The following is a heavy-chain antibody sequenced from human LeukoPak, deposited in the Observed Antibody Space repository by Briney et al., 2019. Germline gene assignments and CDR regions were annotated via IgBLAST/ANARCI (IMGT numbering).Heavy chain of an antibody. CDR3: AKGGSSGYYPFDY. J-gene: IGHJ4*02. D-gene: IGHD6-19*01. CDR1: GFTFSTYA. V-gene: IGHV3-23*01. Sequence: GGSLRLSCAASGFTFSTYAMSWVRQAPGKGLEWVLSITGSGDGTYYADFVKGRFTISRDNSKNTLYLQMNSLRAEDTAVYYCAKGGSSGYYPFDYWGQGTLVTVSS. CDR2: ITGSGDGT.